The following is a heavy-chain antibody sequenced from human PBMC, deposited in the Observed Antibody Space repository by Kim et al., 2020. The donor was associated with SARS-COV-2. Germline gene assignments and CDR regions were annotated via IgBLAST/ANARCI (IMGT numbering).Heavy chain of an antibody. V-gene: IGHV1-3*01. CDR2: INAVNGNT. CDR1: GYTFTSYA. D-gene: IGHD3-22*01. J-gene: IGHJ4*02. CDR3: ARLYDYYSIPDY. Sequence: ASVKVSCKASGYTFTSYAMHWVRQAPGQRLEWMGWINAVNGNTKYSHKFQGRVTITRDTSASTAYMELSSLRSEDTAVYYCARLYDYYSIPDYWGQGTLVTVSS.